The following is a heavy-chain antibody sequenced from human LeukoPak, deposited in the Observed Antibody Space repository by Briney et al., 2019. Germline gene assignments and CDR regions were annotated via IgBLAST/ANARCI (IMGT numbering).Heavy chain of an antibody. CDR2: INPSGGST. D-gene: IGHD2-15*01. CDR3: ARADHIVVVVAATREFDY. CDR1: GYTFTSYY. Sequence: ASVKVSCKASGYTFTSYYMHWVRQAPGQGLEWMGIINPSGGSTSYAQKFQGRVTMTRNTSISTAYMELSSLRSEDTAVYYCARADHIVVVVAATREFDYWGQGTLVTVSS. V-gene: IGHV1-46*01. J-gene: IGHJ4*02.